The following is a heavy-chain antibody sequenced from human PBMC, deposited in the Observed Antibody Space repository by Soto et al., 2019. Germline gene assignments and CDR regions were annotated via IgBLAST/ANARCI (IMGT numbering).Heavy chain of an antibody. J-gene: IGHJ4*02. CDR1: GGSFSGYY. Sequence: PSETLSLTCAVYGGSFSGYYWTWIRQPPEKGLEWIGEINHSGSTNQNPSLKSRVSISVDRSKNQFSLRLRSVTAADTAVYYCARGSSVMAAFAGDAPDKYFFDSWSRGTLVTVSS. D-gene: IGHD6-25*01. V-gene: IGHV4-34*01. CDR3: ARGSSVMAAFAGDAPDKYFFDS. CDR2: INHSGST.